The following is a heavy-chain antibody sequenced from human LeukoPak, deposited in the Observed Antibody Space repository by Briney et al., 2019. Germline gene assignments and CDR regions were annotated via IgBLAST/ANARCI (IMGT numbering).Heavy chain of an antibody. CDR1: GGSISSSSYY. CDR2: IYYSGST. CDR3: ARLGAFDI. Sequence: SETLSLTCTISGGSISSSSYYWGWIRQPPGKGLEWIGSIYYSGSTYYNPSLKSRVTISVDTSKNQFSLKLSSVTAADTAVYYCARLGAFDIWGQGTMVTVSS. J-gene: IGHJ3*02. V-gene: IGHV4-39*01.